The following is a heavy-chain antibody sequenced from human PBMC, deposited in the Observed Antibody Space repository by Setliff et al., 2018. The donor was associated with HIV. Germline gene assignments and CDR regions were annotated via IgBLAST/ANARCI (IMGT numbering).Heavy chain of an antibody. V-gene: IGHV4-34*01. D-gene: IGHD5-12*01. CDR3: ARDRGGGYNNLDY. J-gene: IGHJ4*02. CDR1: GGSFSGYY. CDR2: INHSGST. Sequence: PSETLSLTCAVYGGSFSGYYWSWIRQPPGKGLEWIGEINHSGSTNYNPSLKSRVTISVDTSKNQFSLKLSSVTAADTAVYYCARDRGGGYNNLDYWGQGTLVTVSS.